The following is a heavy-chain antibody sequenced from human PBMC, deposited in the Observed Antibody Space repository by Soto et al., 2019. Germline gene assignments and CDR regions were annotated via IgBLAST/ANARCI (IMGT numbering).Heavy chain of an antibody. J-gene: IGHJ4*02. CDR3: AHRRVERYFDY. Sequence: QITLKESGPTLVKPTQTLTLTCTFSGFSLSTSGVGVGWIRQPPGKALEWLALIYWDDDKRYSPSLKSRLTYTTXTSKNQVVLTITTMAPVDTATSYCAHRRVERYFDYWGQGTLVTVSS. D-gene: IGHD1-1*01. V-gene: IGHV2-5*02. CDR1: GFSLSTSGVG. CDR2: IYWDDDK.